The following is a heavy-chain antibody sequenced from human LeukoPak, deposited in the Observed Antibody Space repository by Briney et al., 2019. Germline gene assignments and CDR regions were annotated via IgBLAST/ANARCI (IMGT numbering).Heavy chain of an antibody. CDR2: ISSSSSYI. CDR1: GFTFSIYA. Sequence: GGSLRLSCAASGFTFSIYAMSWVRQAPGKGLEWVSSISSSSSYIYYADSVKGRFTISRDNAKKSVYLQMNSLRAEDTAVYYCARAYSERYGLGYYYMDVWGKGTTVTISS. V-gene: IGHV3-21*01. CDR3: ARAYSERYGLGYYYMDV. D-gene: IGHD1-26*01. J-gene: IGHJ6*03.